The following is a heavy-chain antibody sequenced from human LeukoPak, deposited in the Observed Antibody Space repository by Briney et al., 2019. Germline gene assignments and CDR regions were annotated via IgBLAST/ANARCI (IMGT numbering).Heavy chain of an antibody. CDR1: GGSISIGDYY. V-gene: IGHV4-30-4*08. Sequence: PSQTLSLTCTVSGGSISIGDYYWSWIRHPPGKGLEWIGYIYYSGSTYYNPSLKSRVTISVDTSKNQFSLKLSSVTAADTAVYYCARYVWGSYPTFEDYWGQGTLVTVSS. CDR2: IYYSGST. D-gene: IGHD3-16*02. CDR3: ARYVWGSYPTFEDY. J-gene: IGHJ4*02.